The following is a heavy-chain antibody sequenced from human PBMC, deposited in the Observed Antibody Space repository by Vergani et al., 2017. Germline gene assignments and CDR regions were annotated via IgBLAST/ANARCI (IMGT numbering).Heavy chain of an antibody. D-gene: IGHD2-15*01. CDR1: GFTFSSYG. CDR2: ISYDGSNK. J-gene: IGHJ4*02. Sequence: HVQLVESGGGVVQPGRSLRLSCAASGFTFSSYGMHWVRQAPGKGLEWVAVISYDGSNKYYADSVKGRFTISRDNSKNTLYLQMNSLRAEDTAVYYCAKDGSGGSFDYWGQGTLVTVSS. V-gene: IGHV3-30*18. CDR3: AKDGSGGSFDY.